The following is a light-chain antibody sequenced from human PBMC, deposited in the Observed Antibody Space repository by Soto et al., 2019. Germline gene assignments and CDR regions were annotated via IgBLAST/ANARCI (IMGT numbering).Light chain of an antibody. CDR1: KSVSSS. CDR2: AAS. Sequence: IVMTQSPSTLFVSPGERATLSCRASKSVSSSLAWYQQKPGQAPRLLIYAASTRATGFPARFSGSGSGTEFTLTISSLQSEDFAVYYCQQYNYWPRTFGQGTKVDIK. J-gene: IGKJ2*01. CDR3: QQYNYWPRT. V-gene: IGKV3-15*01.